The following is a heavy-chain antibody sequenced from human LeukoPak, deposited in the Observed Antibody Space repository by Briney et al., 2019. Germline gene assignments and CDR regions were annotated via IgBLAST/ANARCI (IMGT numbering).Heavy chain of an antibody. CDR1: GYTCTSYG. D-gene: IGHD6-19*01. Sequence: ASVKVSCKASGYTCTSYGISWVRQAPGQGLEWMGWISAYNGNTNYAQKLQGRVTMTTDTSTSTAYMELRSLRSDDTAVYYCARGPHSSGWYRDPYFDYWGQGTLVTVSS. J-gene: IGHJ4*02. V-gene: IGHV1-18*01. CDR3: ARGPHSSGWYRDPYFDY. CDR2: ISAYNGNT.